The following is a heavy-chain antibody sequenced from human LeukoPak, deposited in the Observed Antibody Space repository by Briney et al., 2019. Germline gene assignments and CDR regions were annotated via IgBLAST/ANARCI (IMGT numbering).Heavy chain of an antibody. CDR2: INSDGSST. CDR3: ARGTGSYYSLGY. D-gene: IGHD1-26*01. CDR1: GFTFSSYW. J-gene: IGHJ4*02. Sequence: GRSLSLSCAASGFTFSSYWMHWVRQAPGKGMVWVSRINSDGSSTSYADSVKGRFTISRDNAKNTLYLQMDSLRAEDTAMYYCARGTGSYYSLGYWGQGTLVTVSS. V-gene: IGHV3-74*01.